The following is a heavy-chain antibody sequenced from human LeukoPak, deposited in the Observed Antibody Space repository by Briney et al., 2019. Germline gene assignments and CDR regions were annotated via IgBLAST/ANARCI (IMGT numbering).Heavy chain of an antibody. J-gene: IGHJ5*02. Sequence: SETLSLTCAVYGGSFSGYYWSWIRQPPGKGLEWIGEINHSGSTNYNPSLKSRVTISVDTSKNQFSLKLSSVTAADTAVYYCARARRPGYSYGQNWFDPWGQGTLVTVSS. D-gene: IGHD5-18*01. CDR1: GGSFSGYY. CDR3: ARARRPGYSYGQNWFDP. CDR2: INHSGST. V-gene: IGHV4-34*01.